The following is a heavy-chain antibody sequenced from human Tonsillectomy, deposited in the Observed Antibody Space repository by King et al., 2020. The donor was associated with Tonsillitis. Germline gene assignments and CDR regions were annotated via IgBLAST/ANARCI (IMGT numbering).Heavy chain of an antibody. CDR2: IYTSGST. J-gene: IGHJ5*02. CDR1: GGSISSYY. D-gene: IGHD3-10*01. Sequence: VQLQESGPGLVKPSETLSLTCTVSGGSISSYYWSWIRQPAGKGLEWSGRIYTSGSTNYKPTLKNRVTLSVDTSKTQFSLKLSAVTAAATGVYYCARGRIRGVTSGWCDPWGQGTLGTVSS. V-gene: IGHV4-4*07. CDR3: ARGRIRGVTSGWCDP.